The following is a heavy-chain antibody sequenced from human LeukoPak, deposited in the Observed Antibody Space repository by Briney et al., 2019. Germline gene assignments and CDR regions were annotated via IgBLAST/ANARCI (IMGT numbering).Heavy chain of an antibody. CDR1: GFTFSSYG. CDR3: ARVKRDGSGVEDY. CDR2: IWSDGLNK. J-gene: IGHJ4*02. Sequence: GSLRLSCTASGFTFSSYGFHWVRQAPGKGLEGVAVIWSDGLNKYYADSVKGRFTVSRDNSMNTLYLLMNSLRDEDTAVYYCARVKRDGSGVEDYWGQGTLVTVSS. V-gene: IGHV3-33*01. D-gene: IGHD3-22*01.